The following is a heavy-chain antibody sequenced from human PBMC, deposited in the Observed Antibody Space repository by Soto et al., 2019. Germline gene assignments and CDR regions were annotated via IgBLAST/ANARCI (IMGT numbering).Heavy chain of an antibody. CDR3: ARGRGSSGYYDY. J-gene: IGHJ4*02. D-gene: IGHD3-22*01. Sequence: QVPLVESGGGVVQPGRSLRLSCATSEFTFSNYAMHWVGQATGKGLEWVAVISYDGSNKYYADSVKGRFTISRDNSKNTLYLQMNSFRDEDTAVYYCARGRGSSGYYDYWGQGTLVTVSS. CDR1: EFTFSNYA. CDR2: ISYDGSNK. V-gene: IGHV3-30-3*01.